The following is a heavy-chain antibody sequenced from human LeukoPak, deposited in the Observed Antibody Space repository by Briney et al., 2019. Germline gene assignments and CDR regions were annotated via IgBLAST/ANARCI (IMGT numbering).Heavy chain of an antibody. Sequence: GGSVRFSCAASGFTFDDYAMHWVRQAPGKGLEWVSLISGDGGSTYYADSVKGRFTISRDNSKNSLYLQMNSLRTEDTALYYWGKAPKTVDTPPYDIDYWGQGNLVTVSS. V-gene: IGHV3-43*02. CDR2: ISGDGGST. CDR3: GKAPKTVDTPPYDIDY. CDR1: GFTFDDYA. J-gene: IGHJ4*02. D-gene: IGHD5-18*01.